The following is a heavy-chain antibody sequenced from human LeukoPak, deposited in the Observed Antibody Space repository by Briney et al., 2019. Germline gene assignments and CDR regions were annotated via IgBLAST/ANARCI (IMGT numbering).Heavy chain of an antibody. V-gene: IGHV1-2*02. CDR2: INPNSGGT. J-gene: IGHJ4*02. Sequence: ASVKVSCKASGYTFTDFHMHWVRQAPGQGLEWMGWINPNSGGTNYAQKFQGRVTMTRDMSTSTVYMEKSSLRSEDTAVYYWARVRGGSGSYQGYYFDYWGQGTLVTVSS. CDR3: ARVRGGSGSYQGYYFDY. D-gene: IGHD3-10*01. CDR1: GYTFTDFH.